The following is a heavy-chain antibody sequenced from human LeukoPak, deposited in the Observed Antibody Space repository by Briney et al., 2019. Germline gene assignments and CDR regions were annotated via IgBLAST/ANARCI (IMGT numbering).Heavy chain of an antibody. CDR3: ARGTFGGVISN. CDR2: IYYNGST. V-gene: IGHV4-59*01. J-gene: IGHJ4*02. D-gene: IGHD3-16*02. CDR1: GGSIINYY. Sequence: PSETLSLTCTVSGGSIINYYWSWIRQSPGKGLEWIGYIYYNGSTNYNPSLKSRVTILVDTSKNQFSLNLRSVTAADTAVYYCARGTFGGVISNWGQGTLVTVSS.